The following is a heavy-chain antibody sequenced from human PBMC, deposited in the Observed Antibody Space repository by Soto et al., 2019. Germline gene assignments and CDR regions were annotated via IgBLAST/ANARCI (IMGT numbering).Heavy chain of an antibody. CDR1: GFAFRTHA. Sequence: EVQLLESGGGLVQPGGSLRLSCVASGFAFRTHAMSWVRQAPGKGLEWVSTFSGSGGNIYYAESVKGRLTISRDDSKNTLYLQMDSLRVEDTAVYYCAKDPPWTVGPLAMDVWGQGTTVTVSS. V-gene: IGHV3-23*01. CDR2: FSGSGGNI. D-gene: IGHD1-26*01. CDR3: AKDPPWTVGPLAMDV. J-gene: IGHJ6*02.